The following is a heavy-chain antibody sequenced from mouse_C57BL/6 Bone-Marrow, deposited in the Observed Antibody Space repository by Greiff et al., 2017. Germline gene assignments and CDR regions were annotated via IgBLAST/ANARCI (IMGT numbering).Heavy chain of an antibody. D-gene: IGHD2-4*01. CDR3: ARDGDYNWYFDV. Sequence: DVQLRESGPGLVKPSQSLSLTCSVTGYSITSGYYWNWIRQFPGNKLEWMGYISYDGSNNYNPSLKNRISITRDTSKNQFFLKLNSVTTEDTATYYCARDGDYNWYFDVWGTGTTVTVSS. CDR1: GYSITSGYY. J-gene: IGHJ1*03. V-gene: IGHV3-6*01. CDR2: ISYDGSN.